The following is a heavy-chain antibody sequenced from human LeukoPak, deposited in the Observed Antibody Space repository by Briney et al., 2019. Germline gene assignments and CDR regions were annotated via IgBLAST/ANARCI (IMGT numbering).Heavy chain of an antibody. D-gene: IGHD6-6*01. CDR2: IHYTGST. CDR1: GGSISTYY. CDR3: AAYSSSSGAFDY. Sequence: PSETLSLTCTVSGGSISTYYWSCIRQPPGKGLEWIGYIHYTGSTNYNPSLKSQFTISVDTSKNQFSLRLSSVTSADTAVYYCAAYSSSSGAFDYWGQGTLVTVSS. V-gene: IGHV4-59*01. J-gene: IGHJ4*02.